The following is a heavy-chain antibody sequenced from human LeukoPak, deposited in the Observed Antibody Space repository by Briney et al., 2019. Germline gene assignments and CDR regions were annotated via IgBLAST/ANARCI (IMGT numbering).Heavy chain of an antibody. D-gene: IGHD3-22*01. J-gene: IGHJ4*02. CDR1: GFTFSSYW. V-gene: IGHV3-7*01. Sequence: PGGSLRLSCAASGFTFSSYWMSWVRQAPGKGLEWVANIKQDGSEKYYVDSVKGRFTISRDNAKNSLYLQMNSLRAEDTAVYYCARDTGNYYDSSGYDYWGQGTLVTVSS. CDR2: IKQDGSEK. CDR3: ARDTGNYYDSSGYDY.